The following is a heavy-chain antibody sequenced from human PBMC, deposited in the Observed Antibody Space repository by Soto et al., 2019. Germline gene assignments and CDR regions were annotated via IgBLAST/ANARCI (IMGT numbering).Heavy chain of an antibody. CDR2: ISSYSSTI. D-gene: IGHD6-19*01. Sequence: EVQLVESGGGLVQPGGSLRLTCAASGFTFSDYSMNWVRQAPGKGLEWVSYISSYSSTIYYADSVKGRFTISRDNAKNSLSLQMNSLRAAGTALYSCARTTQWLAFDPWGQGTLVTGSS. J-gene: IGHJ5*02. CDR1: GFTFSDYS. V-gene: IGHV3-48*01. CDR3: ARTTQWLAFDP.